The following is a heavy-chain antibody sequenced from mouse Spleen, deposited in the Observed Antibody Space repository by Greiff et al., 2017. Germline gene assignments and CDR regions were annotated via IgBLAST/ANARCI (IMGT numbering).Heavy chain of an antibody. V-gene: IGHV5-9-1*01. CDR1: GFTFSSYA. D-gene: IGHD4-1*01. CDR3: ARRLTGTYLDY. CDR2: ISSGGSYT. J-gene: IGHJ2*01. Sequence: DVMLVESGGGLVKPGGSLKLSCAASGFTFSSYAMSWVRQTPEKRLEWVATISSGGSYTYYPDSVKGRFTISRDNAKNTLYLQMSSLRSEDTAMYYCARRLTGTYLDYWGQGTTLTVSS.